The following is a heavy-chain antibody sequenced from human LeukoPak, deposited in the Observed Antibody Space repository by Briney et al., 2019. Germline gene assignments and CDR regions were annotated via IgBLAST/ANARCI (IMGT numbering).Heavy chain of an antibody. V-gene: IGHV3-21*01. CDR1: GFTFSSYS. J-gene: IGHJ4*02. D-gene: IGHD1-1*01. CDR3: ARDPSEKYNAFDY. Sequence: GGSLRLSCAASGFTFSSYSMNWVRQAPGKGLEWVSSISSSSSYIYYADSVKGRFTISRDNAKNSLYLQMNSLRAEDTAVYYCARDPSEKYNAFDYWGQGTLVTVSS. CDR2: ISSSSSYI.